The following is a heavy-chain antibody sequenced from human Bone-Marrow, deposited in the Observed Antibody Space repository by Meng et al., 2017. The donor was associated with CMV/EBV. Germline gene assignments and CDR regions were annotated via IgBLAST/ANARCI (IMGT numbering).Heavy chain of an antibody. J-gene: IGHJ6*02. Sequence: GGSLRLSCAASGFTFSSYSMNWVRQAPGKGLEWVSSISSSSSYIYYADSVKGRFTISRDNAKNSLYLQMNSLRAEDTAVYYCARVTEYQLLSSYYYYGMDVWGQGTTVTVSS. CDR2: ISSSSSYI. V-gene: IGHV3-21*01. D-gene: IGHD2-2*01. CDR3: ARVTEYQLLSSYYYYGMDV. CDR1: GFTFSSYS.